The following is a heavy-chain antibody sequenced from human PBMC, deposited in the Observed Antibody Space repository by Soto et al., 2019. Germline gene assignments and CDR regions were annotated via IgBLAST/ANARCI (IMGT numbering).Heavy chain of an antibody. D-gene: IGHD4-4*01. CDR2: INPNSGGT. J-gene: IGHJ6*02. V-gene: IGHV1-2*04. CDR1: GYTFTGYY. CDR3: ARATVRGYYYGMDV. Sequence: QVQLVQSGAEVKKPGASVKVSCKASGYTFTGYYMHWVRQAPGQGLEWMGWINPNSGGTNYAQKFQGWVTMTRDTSISTAYMELSWLRSDDTAVYYCARATVRGYYYGMDVWGQGTTVTVSS.